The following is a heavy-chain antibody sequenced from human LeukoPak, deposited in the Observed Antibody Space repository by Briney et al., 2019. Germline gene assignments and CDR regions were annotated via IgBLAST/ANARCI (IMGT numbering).Heavy chain of an antibody. CDR1: GGSISSSSYY. V-gene: IGHV4-39*07. Sequence: PSETLSLTCTVSGGSISSSSYYWGWIRQPPGKGLEWIGSIYYSGSTYYNPSLKSRVTISVDTSKNQFSLKLSSVTAADTAVYYCARVAGTSFYAFDIWGQGTMVTVSS. J-gene: IGHJ3*02. D-gene: IGHD6-19*01. CDR2: IYYSGST. CDR3: ARVAGTSFYAFDI.